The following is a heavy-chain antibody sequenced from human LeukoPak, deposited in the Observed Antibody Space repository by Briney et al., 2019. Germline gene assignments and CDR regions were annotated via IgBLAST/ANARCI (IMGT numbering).Heavy chain of an antibody. Sequence: GSLRLSCSASGFTFSSYEMNWVRQAPGKGLEWVSYISSSGSTIYYADSVKGRFTISRDNAKNSLYLQMNSLRAEDTAVYYCAREVNDFWSGYYTYYFDYWGQGTLVTVSS. CDR1: GFTFSSYE. CDR3: AREVNDFWSGYYTYYFDY. D-gene: IGHD3-3*01. CDR2: ISSSGSTI. J-gene: IGHJ4*02. V-gene: IGHV3-48*03.